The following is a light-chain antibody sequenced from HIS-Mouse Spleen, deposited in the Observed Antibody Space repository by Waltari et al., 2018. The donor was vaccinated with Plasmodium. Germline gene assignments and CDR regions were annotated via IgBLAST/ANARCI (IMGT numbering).Light chain of an antibody. V-gene: IGLV5-37*01. CDR3: MIWPSNASGV. CDR1: SDINVGRYN. Sequence: QPVLTQPPSSSASPGESARLTCTLPSDINVGRYNIYWYQQKPGSPPRSLLYYYSDSDKGQGAVVPSRFSGAKDASANTGILRISGRKSEDEADYYLMIWPSNASGVFGGGTKLTVL. J-gene: IGLJ3*02. CDR2: YYSDSDK.